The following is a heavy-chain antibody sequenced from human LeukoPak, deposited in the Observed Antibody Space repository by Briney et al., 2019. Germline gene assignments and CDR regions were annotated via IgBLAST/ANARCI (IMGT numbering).Heavy chain of an antibody. D-gene: IGHD3-10*01. CDR2: IYHSGST. CDR3: ARGLRVSYGSGSYFDY. Sequence: SETLSLTCAVSGGSISSGGYFWSWIRQPPGKGLEWIGYIYHSGSTYYNPSLKSRVTISVDRSKNQFSLKLSSVTAADTAVYYCARGLRVSYGSGSYFDYWGQGTLVTVSS. J-gene: IGHJ4*02. V-gene: IGHV4-30-2*01. CDR1: GGSISSGGYF.